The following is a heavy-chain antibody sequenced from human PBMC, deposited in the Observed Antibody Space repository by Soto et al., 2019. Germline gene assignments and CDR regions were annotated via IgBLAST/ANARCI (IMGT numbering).Heavy chain of an antibody. Sequence: PGGSLRLSCTASGFTFGDYAMSWFRQAPGKGLEWVGFIRSKAYGGTTEYAASVKGRFTISRDDSKSIAYLQMNSLKTEDTAVYYCTRVSALGCYYGMDVWGQGTTVTVSS. CDR2: IRSKAYGGTT. J-gene: IGHJ6*02. V-gene: IGHV3-49*03. CDR3: TRVSALGCYYGMDV. CDR1: GFTFGDYA.